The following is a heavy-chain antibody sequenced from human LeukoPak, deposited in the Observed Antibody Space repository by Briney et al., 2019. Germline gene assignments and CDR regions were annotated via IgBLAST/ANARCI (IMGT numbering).Heavy chain of an antibody. CDR2: IYYSGST. CDR1: GGSISSYY. Sequence: SETLSLTCTVSGGSISSYYWSWIRQPPGKGLEWIGYIYYSGSTNYNPSLKSRVTISVDTSKNQFSLQLSSVTAADTAVYYCARGAHYYDPLTNWFDPWGQGTLVTVSS. CDR3: ARGAHYYDPLTNWFDP. J-gene: IGHJ5*02. V-gene: IGHV4-59*01. D-gene: IGHD3-22*01.